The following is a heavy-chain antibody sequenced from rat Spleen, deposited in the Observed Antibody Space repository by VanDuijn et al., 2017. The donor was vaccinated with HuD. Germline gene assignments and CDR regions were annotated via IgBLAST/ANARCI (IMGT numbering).Heavy chain of an antibody. Sequence: EVQLVESDGGLVQPGRSLKLSCAASGFTFSDYYMAWVRQAPTKGLEWVATISYDGSSTYYRDSVKGRFTISRDNAKSTLYLQMDSLRSEDTATYYCARFMYTTDPSRVMDAWGPGASVTVSS. CDR1: GFTFSDYY. J-gene: IGHJ4*01. CDR2: ISYDGSST. V-gene: IGHV5-29*01. D-gene: IGHD1-6*01. CDR3: ARFMYTTDPSRVMDA.